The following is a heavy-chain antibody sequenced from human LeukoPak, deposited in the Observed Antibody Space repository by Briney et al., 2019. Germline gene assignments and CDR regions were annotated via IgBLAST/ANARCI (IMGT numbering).Heavy chain of an antibody. V-gene: IGHV1-69*01. Sequence: ASVKVSCKASGGTFSSYAISWVRQAPGQGLEWMGGIIPIFGTANYAQKFQGRVTITADESTSTAYMELSSLRSEDTAVYYCARRNSYYGSGSYYPFDYWGQGTLVTVSS. CDR2: IIPIFGTA. J-gene: IGHJ4*02. CDR3: ARRNSYYGSGSYYPFDY. CDR1: GGTFSSYA. D-gene: IGHD3-10*01.